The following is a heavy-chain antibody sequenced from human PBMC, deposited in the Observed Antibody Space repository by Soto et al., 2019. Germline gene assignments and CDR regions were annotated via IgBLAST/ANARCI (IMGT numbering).Heavy chain of an antibody. CDR1: GFTFSTYW. Sequence: EVRLVESGGGLVQPGGSLRLSCAASGFTFSTYWMHWVRQAPGKGLVWVSRIKNDGSGTYYVDSVEGRFTISRDNAKNTLYLQMNSLRAEDTAVYYCVRGDGDYYDGNGYLGRHWGQGTLVTVSS. J-gene: IGHJ4*02. V-gene: IGHV3-74*01. CDR2: IKNDGSGT. CDR3: VRGDGDYYDGNGYLGRH. D-gene: IGHD3-22*01.